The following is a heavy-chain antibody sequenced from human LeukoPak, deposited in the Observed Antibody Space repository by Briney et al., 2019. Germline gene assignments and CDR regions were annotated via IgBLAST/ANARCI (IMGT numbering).Heavy chain of an antibody. V-gene: IGHV3-23*01. J-gene: IGHJ3*02. CDR1: RFTFCNYA. CDR3: AKDYLRQLAQFDI. CDR2: ISDSGDTT. Sequence: GGSLRLSCAASRFTFCNYAMSWVRQDPGKGLEWVSGISDSGDTTFYADSVKGRFSASRNNSKATQFLHMNSLRAEATAIYYCAKDYLRQLAQFDIWGQGTMVTVSS. D-gene: IGHD6-13*01.